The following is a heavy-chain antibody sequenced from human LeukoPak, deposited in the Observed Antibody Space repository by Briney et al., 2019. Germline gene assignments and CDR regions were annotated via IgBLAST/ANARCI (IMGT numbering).Heavy chain of an antibody. D-gene: IGHD6-13*01. CDR1: GYTFTGYY. J-gene: IGHJ6*03. V-gene: IGHV1-2*02. CDR3: ARDSELVIAAAGNYYMDV. Sequence: ASVKVSCKASGYTFTGYYMHRLRQAPGQGLEGMGWINPNSGGTNYAQKFQGRVTMTRDTSISTAYMELSRLRSDDTAVYYCARDSELVIAAAGNYYMDVWGKGTTVTVSS. CDR2: INPNSGGT.